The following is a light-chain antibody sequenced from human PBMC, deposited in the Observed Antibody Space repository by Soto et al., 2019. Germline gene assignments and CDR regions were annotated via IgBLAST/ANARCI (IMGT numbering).Light chain of an antibody. Sequence: QSALTQPASVSGSPGQSITISCTGTSSDIGRYNYVSWFQQHPGKVPKLVIFEVNYRPSGVSDRFSGSKSGNTASLTITGLQAEDEADYYCSLYTSENAYVFGTGTKVTVL. J-gene: IGLJ1*01. CDR2: EVN. CDR3: SLYTSENAYV. CDR1: SSDIGRYNY. V-gene: IGLV2-14*01.